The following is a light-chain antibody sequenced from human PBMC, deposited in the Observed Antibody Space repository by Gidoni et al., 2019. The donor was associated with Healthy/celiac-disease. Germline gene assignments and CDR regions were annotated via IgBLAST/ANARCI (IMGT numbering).Light chain of an antibody. CDR2: RDS. Sequence: SYELTQPLSVSVALGQTARITCGGNNIGSQNVHWDQQKPGTAPVLVIYRDSNRPSGIPERFSGSNSGNTATLTISRAQAGDEADYYCQVWDSSTGVVFGGGTKLTVL. J-gene: IGLJ2*01. CDR3: QVWDSSTGVV. V-gene: IGLV3-9*01. CDR1: NIGSQN.